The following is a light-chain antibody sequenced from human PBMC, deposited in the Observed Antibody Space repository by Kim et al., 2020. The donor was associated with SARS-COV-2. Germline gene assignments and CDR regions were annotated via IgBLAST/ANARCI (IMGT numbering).Light chain of an antibody. CDR3: TYRGSIGDLYV. J-gene: IGLJ2*01. CDR1: GVRTYY. CDR2: GKN. V-gene: IGLV3-19*01. Sequence: QTGSVTCHGGGVRTYYEGWHQQTRTQATLLVICGKNNPPSGLARRFSGSSSADTASLITTGAPEEDAADYYCTYRGSIGDLYVFGAGTKLTVL.